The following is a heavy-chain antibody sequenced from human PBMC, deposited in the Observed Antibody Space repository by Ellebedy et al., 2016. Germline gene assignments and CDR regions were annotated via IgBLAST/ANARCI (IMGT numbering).Heavy chain of an antibody. CDR3: AKDSGSGYCSSTSCYYRGVDY. CDR2: ISWNSGSI. Sequence: SLKISXAASGFTFDDYAMHWVRQAPGKGLEWVSGISWNSGSIGYADSVKGRFTISRDNAKNSLYLQMNSLRAEDTALYYCAKDSGSGYCSSTSCYYRGVDYWGQGTLVTVSS. D-gene: IGHD2-2*03. V-gene: IGHV3-9*01. CDR1: GFTFDDYA. J-gene: IGHJ4*02.